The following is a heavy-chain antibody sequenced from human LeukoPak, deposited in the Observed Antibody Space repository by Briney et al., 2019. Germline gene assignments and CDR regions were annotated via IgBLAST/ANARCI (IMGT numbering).Heavy chain of an antibody. D-gene: IGHD1-26*01. V-gene: IGHV3-74*01. CDR1: GFTFNTSW. J-gene: IGHJ4*02. CDR2: INADETST. Sequence: GGSLRLSCAASGFTFNTSWMHWVRQASGKGLIWVSRINADETSTTYADSVKGRFAISRDNAKNTLYLQMNSLRAEDTAMYYCATAGVRSGSSPSFDYGGREPRVTVP. CDR3: ATAGVRSGSSPSFDY.